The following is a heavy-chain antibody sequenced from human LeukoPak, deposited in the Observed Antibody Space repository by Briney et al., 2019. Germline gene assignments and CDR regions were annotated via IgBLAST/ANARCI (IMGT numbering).Heavy chain of an antibody. Sequence: SETLSLTCTVSGGSISSYFWSWIRQPPGKGLEWIGYIYYSGSTNYNPSLKSRVTMSVDTSKNQFSLKLSSVTAADTAVYYCARHYYDRSGYFYQDSWGQGTLVTASS. CDR1: GGSISSYF. V-gene: IGHV4-59*08. D-gene: IGHD3-22*01. J-gene: IGHJ4*02. CDR3: ARHYYDRSGYFYQDS. CDR2: IYYSGST.